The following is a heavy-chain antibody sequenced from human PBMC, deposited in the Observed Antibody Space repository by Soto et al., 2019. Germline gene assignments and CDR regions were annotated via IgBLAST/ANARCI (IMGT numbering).Heavy chain of an antibody. CDR1: GFTFSSYW. V-gene: IGHV3-7*01. CDR2: IKQDGSEK. Sequence: EVQLVESGGGLVQPGGSLRLSCAASGFTFSSYWMSWVRQAPGKGLEWVANIKQDGSEKYYVDSVKGRFTISRDTAKNSLYLQMNSLRAEDTAVYYCAREAYYDSSGHDYWGQGTLVTVSS. D-gene: IGHD3-22*01. CDR3: AREAYYDSSGHDY. J-gene: IGHJ4*02.